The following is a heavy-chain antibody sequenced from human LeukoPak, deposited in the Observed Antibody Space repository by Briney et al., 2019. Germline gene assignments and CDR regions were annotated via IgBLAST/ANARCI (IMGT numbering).Heavy chain of an antibody. CDR2: MNPNSGNT. CDR1: GYTFISYD. V-gene: IGHV1-8*01. D-gene: IGHD6-19*01. Sequence: GASVKVSCKASGYTFISYDINWVRQATGQGLEWMGWMNPNSGNTGYAQKFQGRVTMTRNTSISTAYMELSSLRSEDTAVYYCARGGGFWEQWLPYYMDVWGKGTTVTVSS. J-gene: IGHJ6*03. CDR3: ARGGGFWEQWLPYYMDV.